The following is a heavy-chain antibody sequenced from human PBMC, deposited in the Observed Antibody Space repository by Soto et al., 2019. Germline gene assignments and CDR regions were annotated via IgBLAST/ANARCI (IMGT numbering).Heavy chain of an antibody. CDR2: IYYSGST. D-gene: IGHD6-19*01. CDR3: ARGVAVAAPPYFDY. CDR1: GGSISSYY. V-gene: IGHV4-59*01. J-gene: IGHJ4*02. Sequence: SVTLSLTCTVSGGSISSYYWSWIRQPPGKGLEWIGYIYYSGSTNYNPSLKSRVTISVDTSKNQFPLKLSSVTAADTAVYYCARGVAVAAPPYFDYWGQGTLVTVSS.